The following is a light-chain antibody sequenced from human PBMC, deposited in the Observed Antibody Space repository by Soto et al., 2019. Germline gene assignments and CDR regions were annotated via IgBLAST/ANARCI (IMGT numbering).Light chain of an antibody. CDR1: QSVSSN. J-gene: IGKJ2*01. CDR2: GAS. V-gene: IGKV3-15*01. CDR3: QQYNNWPRT. Sequence: EIVMTQSTATLSVSPGERATVSCRASQSVSSNLAWYQQKPGQAPRLIIYGASTRATGIPARFSGSGSGTEFTLTIGSLQSEDFAVYYCQQYNNWPRTFGQGTKLEIK.